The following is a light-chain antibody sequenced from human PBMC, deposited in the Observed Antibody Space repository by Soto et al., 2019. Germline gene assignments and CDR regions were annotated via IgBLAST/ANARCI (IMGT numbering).Light chain of an antibody. CDR1: SSNIGAGYD. CDR2: GNS. Sequence: QSVLTQPPSVSGAPGQRGTISFTGSSSNIGAGYDVHWYQQLPGTAPKLLIYGNSNRPSGVPDRFSGSKSGTSASLAITGLQAEDEADYYCQSYDSSRSGAVFGGGTKLTVL. J-gene: IGLJ3*02. V-gene: IGLV1-40*01. CDR3: QSYDSSRSGAV.